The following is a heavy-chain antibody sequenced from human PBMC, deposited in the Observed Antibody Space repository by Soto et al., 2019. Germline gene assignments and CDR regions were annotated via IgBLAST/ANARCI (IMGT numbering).Heavy chain of an antibody. J-gene: IGHJ4*02. D-gene: IGHD4-17*01. CDR2: IFWDDDK. Sequence: QITLKESGPTLVKPTQTLTLTCTFSGFSLSTSGVGLGWIRQPPGKALEWLAAIFWDDDKRYSPSLKSRLTITKGTSRNQVVLTMTNMDPVDTATYYCAHSPYYGDYGGTFTYWGQGALVTVSS. CDR3: AHSPYYGDYGGTFTY. CDR1: GFSLSTSGVG. V-gene: IGHV2-5*02.